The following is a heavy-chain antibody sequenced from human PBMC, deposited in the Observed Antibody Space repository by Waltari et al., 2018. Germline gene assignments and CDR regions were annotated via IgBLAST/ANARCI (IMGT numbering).Heavy chain of an antibody. CDR1: GYALTRYG. D-gene: IGHD3-10*01. CDR2: TNTNSGNT. Sequence: HVQLGQAGASVEKPGASVKVPCKAPGYALTRYGINWLREAAGQGLEWMGWTNTNSGNTAYAQKSQGSVITTTNTTTSTAYMELSSLISDDTAVDYCARSPAVYRGHWYFDLWGRGTLVTVSS. CDR3: ARSPAVYRGHWYFDL. V-gene: IGHV1-8*01. J-gene: IGHJ2*01.